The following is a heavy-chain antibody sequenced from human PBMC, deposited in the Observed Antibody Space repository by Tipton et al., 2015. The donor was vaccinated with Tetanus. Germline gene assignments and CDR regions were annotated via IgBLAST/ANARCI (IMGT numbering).Heavy chain of an antibody. CDR3: VRGYSGDAF. D-gene: IGHD2-15*01. J-gene: IGHJ4*02. CDR2: IRQDGDEK. CDR1: GFTFSHHW. V-gene: IGHV3-7*04. Sequence: SLRLSCEGSGFTFSHHWMSWVRQAPGKGLEWVANIRQDGDEKNYVDSVKGRFTISRDNTKSSVHLQMNSLREDDTAVYYCVRGYSGDAFWGQGTRVTASS.